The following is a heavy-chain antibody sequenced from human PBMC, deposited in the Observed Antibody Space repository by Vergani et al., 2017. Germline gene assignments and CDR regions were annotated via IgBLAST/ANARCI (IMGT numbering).Heavy chain of an antibody. CDR2: ISGSGGNT. D-gene: IGHD2-2*01. V-gene: IGHV3-23*01. Sequence: EVQLLESGGGLVQPGGSLRLSCAASGFIFSSYAMSWVRQVPGKGLEWVSGISGSGGNTYYANSVKGRFTISRDNSKNTLYLQMNSLRADDTAVYYCAKGVYCSSTSCYEGRGYYYGMGVWGQGTTVTFSS. J-gene: IGHJ6*02. CDR1: GFIFSSYA. CDR3: AKGVYCSSTSCYEGRGYYYGMGV.